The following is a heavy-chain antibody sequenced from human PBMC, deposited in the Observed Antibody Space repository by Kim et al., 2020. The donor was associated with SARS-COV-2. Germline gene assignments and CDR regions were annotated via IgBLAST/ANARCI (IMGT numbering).Heavy chain of an antibody. CDR1: GGSFSAYY. CDR2: INHIGST. V-gene: IGHV4-34*01. J-gene: IGHJ6*03. CDR3: ARGTRQWLVRGPYYYYMDV. Sequence: SETLSLTCAVYGGSFSAYYWSWIRQPPGKGLEWIGEINHIGSTNYSPSLKSRVTISVDTSKNQFSLTLSSVTAADTAVYYCARGTRQWLVRGPYYYYMDVWGKGTTVTVSS. D-gene: IGHD6-19*01.